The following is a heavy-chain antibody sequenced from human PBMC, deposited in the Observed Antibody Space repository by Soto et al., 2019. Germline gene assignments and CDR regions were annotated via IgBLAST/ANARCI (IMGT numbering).Heavy chain of an antibody. D-gene: IGHD4-17*01. CDR3: ARAGYGANVRGDAFDI. V-gene: IGHV1-3*01. CDR2: INAGNGNT. J-gene: IGHJ3*02. CDR1: GYTFTSYA. Sequence: ASVKVSCKASGYTFTSYAMHWVRQAPGQRLEWMGWINAGNGNTKYSQKLQGRVTITRDTSASTAYMELSSLRSEDTAVYYCARAGYGANVRGDAFDIWGQGPRVTVS.